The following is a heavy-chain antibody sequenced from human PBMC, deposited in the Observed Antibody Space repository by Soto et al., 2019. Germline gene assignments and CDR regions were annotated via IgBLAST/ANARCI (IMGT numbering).Heavy chain of an antibody. J-gene: IGHJ4*02. V-gene: IGHV5-51*01. D-gene: IGHD4-4*01. Sequence: PGGSLKISCKVFVYSFTSYWIGWVRQMPRKSLEWVGVNYPGDSDPRYSPSFPGQVTISADKSISTAYLQWSSLKASDTAMYYCARHGLYDYINQQVDFWGQGTLVTGSS. CDR2: NYPGDSDP. CDR1: VYSFTSYW. CDR3: ARHGLYDYINQQVDF.